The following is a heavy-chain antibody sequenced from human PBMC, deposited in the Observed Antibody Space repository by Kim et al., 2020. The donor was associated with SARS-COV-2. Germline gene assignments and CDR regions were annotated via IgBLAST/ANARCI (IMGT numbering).Heavy chain of an antibody. D-gene: IGHD6-13*01. Sequence: NPSLRSRVTILADTSKNQFSLKLTSVTAADTAVYYCATDTYGSTWYHAFNIWGQGTVVTVSS. J-gene: IGHJ3*02. CDR3: ATDTYGSTWYHAFNI. V-gene: IGHV4-39*01.